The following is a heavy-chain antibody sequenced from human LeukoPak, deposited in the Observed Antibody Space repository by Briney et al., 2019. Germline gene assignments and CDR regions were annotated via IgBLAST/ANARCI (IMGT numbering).Heavy chain of an antibody. J-gene: IGHJ4*02. Sequence: GGSLRLSCAASGFTFSTYSMSWVRQGPGGGLEWVLYISSISSIIYYADSVKGRITIPRDNARNSLYLQMNSLRAEDTAVYYCTRSRPGTEAGQPNFDYWGEGTLVTVSS. CDR2: ISSISSII. D-gene: IGHD6-13*01. CDR1: GFTFSTYS. V-gene: IGHV3-48*01. CDR3: TRSRPGTEAGQPNFDY.